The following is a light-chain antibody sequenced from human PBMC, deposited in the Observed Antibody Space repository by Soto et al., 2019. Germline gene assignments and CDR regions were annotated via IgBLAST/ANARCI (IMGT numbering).Light chain of an antibody. CDR1: QSVSNNY. CDR3: QQYGRSPST. J-gene: IGKJ4*01. Sequence: IVLTQSRGTLSLSPGERATLSCRASQSVSNNYLAWYQQKPGQAPRLLIYGASSRATGIPDRFSGSGSGTDFTLTISRLEPEDFAVYYCQQYGRSPSTFGGGTKVDIK. V-gene: IGKV3-20*01. CDR2: GAS.